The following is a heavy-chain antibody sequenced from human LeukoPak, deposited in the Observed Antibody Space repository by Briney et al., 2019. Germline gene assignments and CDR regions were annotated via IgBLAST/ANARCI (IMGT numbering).Heavy chain of an antibody. CDR1: GFTFSSYA. D-gene: IGHD2-21*02. Sequence: GGSLRLSCAPSGFTFSSYAMSWVSQAPGKGLEWVSAISGSGGSTFYADSVKGRFTISRDNSKNTLYLQMNSLRAEDTAVYYCARAYCGGDCYSAGYNWFDPWGQGTLVTVSS. V-gene: IGHV3-23*01. CDR3: ARAYCGGDCYSAGYNWFDP. J-gene: IGHJ5*02. CDR2: ISGSGGST.